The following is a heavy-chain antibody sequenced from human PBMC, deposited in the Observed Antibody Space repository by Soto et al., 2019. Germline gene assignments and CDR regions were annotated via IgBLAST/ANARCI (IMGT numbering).Heavy chain of an antibody. D-gene: IGHD3-3*01. CDR3: ARLRFLEWLES. V-gene: IGHV4-34*01. Sequence: ETLSLTCAVYGGSFSDYYWSWIRQPPGKGLEWIGEINHSGSTNYNPSLKRRVTIAVDTSKNQFSLKLSSVTAADTAVYYCARLRFLEWLESWGQGTLVTVSS. CDR2: INHSGST. J-gene: IGHJ5*01. CDR1: GGSFSDYY.